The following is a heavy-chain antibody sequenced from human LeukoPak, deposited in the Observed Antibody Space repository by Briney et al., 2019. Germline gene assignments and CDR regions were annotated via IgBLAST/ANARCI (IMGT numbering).Heavy chain of an antibody. Sequence: AGESLKISCKGSGYSFTSYWIGWVRQMPGKGLEWMGIIYPGDSDTRYSPSFQGQVTISADKSISTAYLQWSSPKASDTAMYYCARRSGGGNSGELPDYWGQGTLVTVSS. J-gene: IGHJ4*02. V-gene: IGHV5-51*01. D-gene: IGHD4-23*01. CDR2: IYPGDSDT. CDR1: GYSFTSYW. CDR3: ARRSGGGNSGELPDY.